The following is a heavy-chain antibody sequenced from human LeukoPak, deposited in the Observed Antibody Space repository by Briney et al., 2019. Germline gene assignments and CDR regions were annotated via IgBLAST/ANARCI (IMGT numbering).Heavy chain of an antibody. D-gene: IGHD6-19*01. CDR2: INPNSGGT. CDR1: GYTFTGYY. J-gene: IGHJ5*02. V-gene: IGHV1-2*04. CDR3: ARVIAVAGTEWFDP. Sequence: ASVKVSCKASGYTFTGYYMHWVRQAPGQGLEWTGWINPNSGGTNYAQKFQGWVTMTRDTSISTAYMELSRLRSDDTAVYYCARVIAVAGTEWFDPWGQGTLVTVSS.